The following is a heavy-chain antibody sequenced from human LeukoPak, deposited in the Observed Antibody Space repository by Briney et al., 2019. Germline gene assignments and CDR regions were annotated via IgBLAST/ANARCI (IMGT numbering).Heavy chain of an antibody. J-gene: IGHJ4*02. CDR2: ISYDGSNK. CDR3: ARDRAGYLYYFDY. D-gene: IGHD5-18*01. Sequence: GGSLRLSCAASGFTFSSYAMHWVRQAPGKGLEWVAVISYDGSNKYYADSVKGRFTISRDNSKNTLYLQMNSLGAEDTAVYYCARDRAGYLYYFDYWGQGTLVTVSS. V-gene: IGHV3-30-3*01. CDR1: GFTFSSYA.